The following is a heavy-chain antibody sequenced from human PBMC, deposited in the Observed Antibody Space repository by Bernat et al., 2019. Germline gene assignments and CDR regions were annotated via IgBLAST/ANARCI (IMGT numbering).Heavy chain of an antibody. CDR1: GFTFSGYW. J-gene: IGHJ4*02. CDR2: VSGDGSST. V-gene: IGHV3-74*01. Sequence: EVQLVESGGGLVQPGGSLRLSCAASGFTFSGYWMHWVRQAPGKGLVWVSRVSGDGSSTSYADSVKGRFTISRDNAKNTLYLQMNSLSVEDTAVYYCARDEAESNNYPGFDYWGQGTLVTVSS. D-gene: IGHD4-11*01. CDR3: ARDEAESNNYPGFDY.